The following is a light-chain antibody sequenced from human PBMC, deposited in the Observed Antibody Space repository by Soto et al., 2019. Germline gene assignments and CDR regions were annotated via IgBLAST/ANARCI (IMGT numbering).Light chain of an antibody. J-gene: IGLJ2*01. Sequence: QSALTQPASVSGSPGQSITISCTGTSSDVGSYNLVSWYQQHPGKAPKLMIYEGSKRPSGVSNRFSGSKSGNTASLTISGLQAEDEADYYCCSYAGSRTFVVFGGGTKLTV. CDR3: CSYAGSRTFVV. CDR1: SSDVGSYNL. CDR2: EGS. V-gene: IGLV2-23*03.